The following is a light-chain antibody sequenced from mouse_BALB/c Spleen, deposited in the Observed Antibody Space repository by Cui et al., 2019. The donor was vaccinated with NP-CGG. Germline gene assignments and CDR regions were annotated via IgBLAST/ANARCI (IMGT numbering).Light chain of an antibody. CDR2: GTN. CDR1: TGAVIISNY. CDR3: ALWYSNHWV. J-gene: IGLJ1*01. Sequence: QAVVTQESAPTTSPGETVTLTCRSSTGAVIISNYANWVQEKPDHLFSGLIGGTNNRVPGVPARFSGSLIGDKAALTITGAQTEAEAIYFCALWYSNHWVFGGGTKLTVL. V-gene: IGLV1*01.